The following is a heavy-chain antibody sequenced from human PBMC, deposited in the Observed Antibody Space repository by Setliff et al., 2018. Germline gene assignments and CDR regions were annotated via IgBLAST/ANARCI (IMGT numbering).Heavy chain of an antibody. CDR1: GFAFSTYG. V-gene: IGHV3-30*02. D-gene: IGHD3-10*01. CDR3: AREALSYNSYLSTDY. Sequence: PGGSLRLSCAASGFAFSTYGIHWVRHTPGKGLEWVAYIRYGGSKKDYADSLEGRFTISRDNTKNSLYLQINSLRAEDTAVYYCAREALSYNSYLSTDYWGQGTLVTVSS. J-gene: IGHJ4*02. CDR2: IRYGGSKK.